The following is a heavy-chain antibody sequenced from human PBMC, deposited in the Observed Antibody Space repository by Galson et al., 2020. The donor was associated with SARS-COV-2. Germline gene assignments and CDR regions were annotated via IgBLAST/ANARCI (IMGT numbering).Heavy chain of an antibody. J-gene: IGHJ6*02. CDR2: IYYSGST. CDR1: GGSISSSSYY. Sequence: SETLSLTCTVSGGSISSSSYYWGWIRQPPGKGLEWIGSIYYSGSTYYNPSLKSRVTISVDTSKNQFSLKLSSVTAADTAVYYCAGEAVRFVEWLSTCYYGMDVWGQGTTVTVSS. CDR3: AGEAVRFVEWLSTCYYGMDV. V-gene: IGHV4-39*01. D-gene: IGHD3-3*01.